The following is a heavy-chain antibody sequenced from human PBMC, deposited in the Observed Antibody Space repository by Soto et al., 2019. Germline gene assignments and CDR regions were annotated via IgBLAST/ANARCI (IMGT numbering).Heavy chain of an antibody. Sequence: APKLGSHAQSVALACSCRGSPFSTSVIFVSCSRQPPRHYLHCLALIDWDDDKYYSTSLKTRLTISKDTSKNQVVLTMTNMDPVDTATYYCARIPPFGDDFWSGYYSPYYSGMDVWGQGTTVTVS. CDR3: ARIPPFGDDFWSGYYSPYYSGMDV. V-gene: IGHV2-70*01. CDR2: IDWDDDK. CDR1: GSPFSTSVIF. D-gene: IGHD3-3*01. J-gene: IGHJ6*02.